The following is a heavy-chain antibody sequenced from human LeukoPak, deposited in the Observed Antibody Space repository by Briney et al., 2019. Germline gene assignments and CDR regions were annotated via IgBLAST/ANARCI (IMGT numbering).Heavy chain of an antibody. CDR2: INPNSGGT. J-gene: IGHJ3*02. CDR1: GYTFTGYY. CDR3: ARDEEYSHGPGAFDI. V-gene: IGHV1-2*02. Sequence: ASVKVSCKASGYTFTGYYMHWVRQAPGQGLEWMGWINPNSGGTNYAQKFQGRVTMTRDTSISTAYMELSRLRSDDTAVYYCARDEEYSHGPGAFDIWGQGTMVTVSS. D-gene: IGHD5-18*01.